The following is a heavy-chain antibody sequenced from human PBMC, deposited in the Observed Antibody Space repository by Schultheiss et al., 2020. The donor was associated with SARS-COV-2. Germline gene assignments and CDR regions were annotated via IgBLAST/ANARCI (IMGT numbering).Heavy chain of an antibody. CDR1: GGSISSGGYY. CDR2: IYYSGST. V-gene: IGHV4-31*03. J-gene: IGHJ5*02. D-gene: IGHD3-10*01. CDR3: ARRYGTGSFYNYNWFDP. Sequence: SQTLSLTCTVSGGSISSGGYYWSWIRQHPGKGLEWIGYIYYSGSTYYNPSLKSRVTISVDTSKNQFSLKLSSVTAADTAVYCARRYGTGSFYNYNWFDPWGQGALVTVSS.